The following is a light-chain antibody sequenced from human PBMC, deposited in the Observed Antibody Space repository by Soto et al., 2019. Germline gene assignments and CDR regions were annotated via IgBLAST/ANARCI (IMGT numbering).Light chain of an antibody. CDR1: SSNIGSNT. Sequence: QSVLTQPPSASGTPGQRVTISCSGSSSNIGSNTVNWYQQLPGTAPKLLIHANNQRPSGVPDRFSGSKSGTSASLAISWLQSEEADYYCAAWDDSLNGYVFGTWTKVTVL. V-gene: IGLV1-44*01. CDR3: AAWDDSLNGYV. CDR2: ANN. J-gene: IGLJ1*01.